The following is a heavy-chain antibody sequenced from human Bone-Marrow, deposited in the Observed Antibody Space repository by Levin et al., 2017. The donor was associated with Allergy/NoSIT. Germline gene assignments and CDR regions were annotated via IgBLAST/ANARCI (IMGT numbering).Heavy chain of an antibody. CDR2: FSGTSATT. V-gene: IGHV3-23*01. Sequence: PGGSLRLSCAASGFTFSDYAMSWVRQAPGKGLEWVSTFSGTSATTYYADSVKGRFTISRDNSKNTLYLQMNSLRAEDTAVYYCAKRMASISNSFDYWGQGTLVTVSS. CDR1: GFTFSDYA. CDR3: AKRMASISNSFDY. J-gene: IGHJ4*02. D-gene: IGHD5-24*01.